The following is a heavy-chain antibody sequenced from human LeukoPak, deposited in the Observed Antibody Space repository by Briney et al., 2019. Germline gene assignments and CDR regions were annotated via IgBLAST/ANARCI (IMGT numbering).Heavy chain of an antibody. V-gene: IGHV3-23*01. Sequence: PGGSLRLSCAASGFTFSSYAMSWVRQAPGKGLEWVSAISGSGGSTYYADSVKGRFTISRDNSKNTLYLQMNSLRAEDTAVYYCAKEGSDDFWSGYYYLYWGQGTLVTASS. D-gene: IGHD3-3*01. CDR1: GFTFSSYA. J-gene: IGHJ4*02. CDR3: AKEGSDDFWSGYYYLY. CDR2: ISGSGGST.